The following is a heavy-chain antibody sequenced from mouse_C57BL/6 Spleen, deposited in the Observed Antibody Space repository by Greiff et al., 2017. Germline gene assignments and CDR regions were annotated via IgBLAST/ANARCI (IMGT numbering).Heavy chain of an antibody. CDR1: GFSLTSYA. CDR3: AREDWDDGSSPAWLAY. Sequence: QVQLQESGPGLVAPSPSLSITCTVSGFSLTSYAISWVRQPPGKGLEWLGVIWPGGGTNYNSALKYRLSIRKDNSKSHVFLKMNSLQTDDTARYYCAREDWDDGSSPAWLAYWGQGTLVTVSA. V-gene: IGHV2-9-1*01. D-gene: IGHD1-1*01. CDR2: IWPGGGT. J-gene: IGHJ3*01.